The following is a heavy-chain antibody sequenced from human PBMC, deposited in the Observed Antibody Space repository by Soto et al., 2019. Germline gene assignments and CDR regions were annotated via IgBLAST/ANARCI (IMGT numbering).Heavy chain of an antibody. V-gene: IGHV4-30-4*01. J-gene: IGHJ4*02. D-gene: IGHD3-16*02. CDR2: IYYSGST. Sequence: TLSLTCTVSGGSISSGDYYWSWIRQPPGKGLEWIEYIYYSGSTYYNPSLKSRVTISVDTSKNQFSLKLSSVTAADTAVYYCARLSSIVGLSFDYWGQGTLVTVSS. CDR3: ARLSSIVGLSFDY. CDR1: GGSISSGDYY.